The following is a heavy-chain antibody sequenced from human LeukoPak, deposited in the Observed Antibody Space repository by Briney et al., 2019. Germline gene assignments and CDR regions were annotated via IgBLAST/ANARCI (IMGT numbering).Heavy chain of an antibody. CDR3: ARGDLTTVTPDY. CDR1: GYTFSSYD. Sequence: ASVKVSCKASGYTFSSYDINWVRQATGQGLEWMGWMNPNSGNTGYAQKFQGRVTITRNTSISTAYMEPSSLRSEDTAVYYCARGDLTTVTPDYWGQGTLVTVSP. CDR2: MNPNSGNT. D-gene: IGHD4-17*01. J-gene: IGHJ4*02. V-gene: IGHV1-8*03.